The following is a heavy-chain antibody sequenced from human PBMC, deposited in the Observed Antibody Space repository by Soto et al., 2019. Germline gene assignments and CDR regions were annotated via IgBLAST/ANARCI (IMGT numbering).Heavy chain of an antibody. Sequence: EVQLLESGGGLVQPGGSLRLSCAASGFTFSSYAMSWVRQAPGKGLEWVSAISGSGGSTYYADSVKGRFTISRDNSKNTLYLQMNRLRAEDTAVYYCATDGVYYDILTGYYKPDPFDYWGQGTLVTVSS. CDR3: ATDGVYYDILTGYYKPDPFDY. V-gene: IGHV3-23*01. J-gene: IGHJ4*02. D-gene: IGHD3-9*01. CDR2: ISGSGGST. CDR1: GFTFSSYA.